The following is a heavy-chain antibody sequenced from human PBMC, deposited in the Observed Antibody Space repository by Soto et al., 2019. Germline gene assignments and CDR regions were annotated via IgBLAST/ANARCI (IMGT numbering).Heavy chain of an antibody. J-gene: IGHJ6*02. V-gene: IGHV4-34*01. CDR2: ISHDGGT. Sequence: SETLSLTCAFYGGSFDDFYWSWVRQSPGKGLEWVGEISHDGGTTYSPSLASRVSISVDTSKNQFSLHLRSVTAADTGLYYCARGQLVWYGDLTPYHRDMDVWGQGTTVTVSS. CDR3: ARGQLVWYGDLTPYHRDMDV. D-gene: IGHD3-10*01. CDR1: GGSFDDFY.